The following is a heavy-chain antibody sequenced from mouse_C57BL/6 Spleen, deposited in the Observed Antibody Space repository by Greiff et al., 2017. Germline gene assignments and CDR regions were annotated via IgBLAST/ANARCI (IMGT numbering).Heavy chain of an antibody. J-gene: IGHJ3*01. V-gene: IGHV1-26*01. CDR3: ARKENWEGFAY. Sequence: VQLQQSGPELVKPGASVKISCKASGYTFTDYYMNWVKQSHGKSLEWIGDINPNNGGTSYNQKFKGKATLTVDKSSSTAYMELRSLTSEDSAVYYCARKENWEGFAYWGQGTLVTVSA. CDR1: GYTFTDYY. CDR2: INPNNGGT. D-gene: IGHD4-1*01.